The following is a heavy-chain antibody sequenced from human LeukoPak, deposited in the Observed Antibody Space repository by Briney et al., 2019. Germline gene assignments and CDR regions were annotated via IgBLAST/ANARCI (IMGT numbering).Heavy chain of an antibody. V-gene: IGHV1-2*02. Sequence: APVKVSCKASGYTFTGYYMHWVRQAPGQGLEWMGWINPNSGGTNYAQKFQGRVTMTRDTSISTAYMELSRLRSDDTAVYYCAKASPYYYYGMDVWGQGTTVTVSS. CDR1: GYTFTGYY. CDR3: AKASPYYYYGMDV. CDR2: INPNSGGT. J-gene: IGHJ6*02.